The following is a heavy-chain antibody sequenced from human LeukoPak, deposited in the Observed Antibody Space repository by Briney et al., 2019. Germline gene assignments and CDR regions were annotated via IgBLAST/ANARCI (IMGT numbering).Heavy chain of an antibody. J-gene: IGHJ4*02. CDR1: GGSISSSSYY. D-gene: IGHD6-19*01. V-gene: IGHV4-39*07. CDR2: IYYSGST. CDR3: AREGSGWYYFDY. Sequence: PSETLSLTCTVSGGSISSSSYYWGWIRQPPGKGLEWIGCIYYSGSTYYNPSLKSRVTISVDTSKNQFSLKLSSVTAADTAVYYCAREGSGWYYFDYWGQGTLVTVSS.